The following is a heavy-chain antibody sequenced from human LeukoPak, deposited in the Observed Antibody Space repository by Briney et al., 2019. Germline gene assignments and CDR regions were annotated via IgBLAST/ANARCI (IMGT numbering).Heavy chain of an antibody. V-gene: IGHV1-18*01. CDR1: GYTFTSYG. J-gene: IGHJ6*03. D-gene: IGHD2-2*02. CDR3: ARDLKWYCSSTSCYRDYYYYMDV. Sequence: ASVKVSCKASGYTFTSYGISWVRQAPGQGLEWMGWISAYNGNTNYAQKLQGRVTMTTDTSTSTAYMELRSLRSDDTAVYYCARDLKWYCSSTSCYRDYYYYMDVWGKGTTVTVSS. CDR2: ISAYNGNT.